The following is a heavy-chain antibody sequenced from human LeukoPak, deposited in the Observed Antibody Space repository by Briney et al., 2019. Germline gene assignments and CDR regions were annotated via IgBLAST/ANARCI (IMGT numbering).Heavy chain of an antibody. CDR2: ISYDGSNK. V-gene: IGHV3-30*18. J-gene: IGHJ4*02. CDR1: GFTFSSYG. Sequence: GGSLRLSCAASGFTFSSYGMHWVRQAPGKGLEWVAVISYDGSNKYYADSVKGRFTISRDNSKNTLYLQMNSLRAEDTAVYYCAKVDCGGDCYSHFDYWGQGTLVTVSS. CDR3: AKVDCGGDCYSHFDY. D-gene: IGHD2-21*02.